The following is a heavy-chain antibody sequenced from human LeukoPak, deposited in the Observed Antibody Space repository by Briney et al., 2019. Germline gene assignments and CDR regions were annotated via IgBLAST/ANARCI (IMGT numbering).Heavy chain of an antibody. J-gene: IGHJ5*02. CDR3: ARDRQQLGRNWFDP. CDR1: GDSVSSNSAA. Sequence: SQTLSLTCAISGDSVSSNSAAWYWIRQSPSRGLERLGRTYYRSKWYNDYAVSVKSRITINPDTSKNQFSLQLNSVTPEDTAVYYCARDRQQLGRNWFDPWGQGTLVTVSS. D-gene: IGHD6-13*01. V-gene: IGHV6-1*01. CDR2: TYYRSKWYN.